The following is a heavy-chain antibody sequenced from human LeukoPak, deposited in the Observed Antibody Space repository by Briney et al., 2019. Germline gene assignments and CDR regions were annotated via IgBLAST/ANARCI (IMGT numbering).Heavy chain of an antibody. J-gene: IGHJ4*02. D-gene: IGHD3-10*01. CDR3: ARDRGADRFDY. CDR2: IRQDGGEK. CDR1: GFTYSVYW. V-gene: IGHV3-7*03. Sequence: PGGSLRLSCVASGFTYSVYWMSWVRQAPGKGLEWVANIRQDGGEKWYMDSVKGRFTISRDNANNSLYLKLDNLRAEDSGIYYCARDRGADRFDYWGQGTQVTVSP.